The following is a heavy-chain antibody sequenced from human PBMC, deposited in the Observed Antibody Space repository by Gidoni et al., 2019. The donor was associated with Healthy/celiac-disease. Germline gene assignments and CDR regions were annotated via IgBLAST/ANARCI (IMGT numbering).Heavy chain of an antibody. CDR1: GLPFCSSG. CDR2: ISYDGSNK. J-gene: IGHJ4*02. V-gene: IGHV3-30*18. Sequence: QVQLVESGGGVVQPVRSLRLSCAASGLPFCSSGMLWVRQAPGKGLEWVAVISYDGSNKYYADSVKGRFTISRDNSKNTLYLQMNSLRAEDTAVYYCAKETRFGYCSSTSCYESWVDYWGQGTLVTVSS. D-gene: IGHD2-2*01. CDR3: AKETRFGYCSSTSCYESWVDY.